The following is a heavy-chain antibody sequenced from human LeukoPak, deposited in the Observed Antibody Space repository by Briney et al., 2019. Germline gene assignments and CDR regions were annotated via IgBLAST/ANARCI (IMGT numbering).Heavy chain of an antibody. V-gene: IGHV3-23*01. CDR2: ISGSGSNT. D-gene: IGHD2-21*01. J-gene: IGHJ4*02. CDR1: GITFSGSG. CDR3: AKDVVVATDY. Sequence: GGSLRLSCAASGITFSGSGMSWVRQAPGKGLEWVSTISGSGSNTHYADSVKGRFTISRDNYKDTLYMQMNSLRVEDTAVYYCAKDVVVATDYWGQGTLVTVSS.